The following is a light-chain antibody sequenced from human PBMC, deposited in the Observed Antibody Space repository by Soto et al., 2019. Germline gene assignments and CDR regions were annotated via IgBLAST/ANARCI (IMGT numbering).Light chain of an antibody. CDR3: CSYAGTTTSVV. J-gene: IGLJ3*02. CDR1: SSDIGSYNL. V-gene: IGLV2-23*01. Sequence: QSALTQPASVSGSPGQSITISCTGTSSDIGSYNLVSWYQRHPGEAPKLIIYEGSKRPSGVSNRFSGSKSGNTASLTISGLQAEDEADYFCCSYAGTTTSVVFGGGTQLTVL. CDR2: EGS.